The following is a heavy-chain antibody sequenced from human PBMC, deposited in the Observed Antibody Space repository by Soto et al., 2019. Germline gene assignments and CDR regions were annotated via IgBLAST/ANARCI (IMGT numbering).Heavy chain of an antibody. CDR1: GGSIRSEYYH. CDR2: IHYSGSV. J-gene: IGHJ6*02. D-gene: IGHD2-8*02. Sequence: QVQLQESGPGLVRPSQTLSLTCTVSGGSIRSEYYHWTWIRKDPGKGLEWIGYIHYSGSVHYNPSLQSRLTMSVDTSNNLFSLNLSAVTVADSAVYVCAREGDGGVRDDYGLDAWGQGTTVTVSS. CDR3: AREGDGGVRDDYGLDA. V-gene: IGHV4-30-4*01.